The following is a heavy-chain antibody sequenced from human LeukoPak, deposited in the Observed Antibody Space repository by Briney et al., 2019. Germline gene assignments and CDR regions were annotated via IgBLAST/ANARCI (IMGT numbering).Heavy chain of an antibody. V-gene: IGHV3-30*02. D-gene: IGHD3-22*01. CDR1: GFTFSSYV. CDR2: IRYDGSNK. J-gene: IGHJ6*03. CDR3: AKDGGGYYPSYYYYMDV. Sequence: AGGSLRLSCAASGFTFSSYVMHWVRQAPGKGLEWVAFIRYDGSNKYYADSVKGRFTISRDNSKNTLYLQMNSLRAEDTAVYYCAKDGGGYYPSYYYYMDVWGKGTTVTISS.